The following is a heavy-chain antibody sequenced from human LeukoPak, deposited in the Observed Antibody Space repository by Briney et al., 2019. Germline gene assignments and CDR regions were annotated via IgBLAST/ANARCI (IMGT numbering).Heavy chain of an antibody. V-gene: IGHV3-30*03. Sequence: GGALTLSCAVSGFTFSGYGMHWVRQAPGTGLEWVAVVSYDGSNKHYADSVEGRFTISRDNSKNTLYLQMNSLRAEDTAVYYCASRSGSYYFFDYWGQGTLVTVSS. D-gene: IGHD1-26*01. J-gene: IGHJ4*02. CDR1: GFTFSGYG. CDR2: VSYDGSNK. CDR3: ASRSGSYYFFDY.